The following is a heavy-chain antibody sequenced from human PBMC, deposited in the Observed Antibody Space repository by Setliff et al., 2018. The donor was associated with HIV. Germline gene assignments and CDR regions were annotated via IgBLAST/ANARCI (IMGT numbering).Heavy chain of an antibody. Sequence: GGSLRLSCAASGFSFRSYAVSWVRQAPGKGLEWVSVISGSGDITYYRESVKGRFTVSSDNSNNTVYLQMNSLGAEDTAMYYFAKTQTVMDPDTFDIWGQGTMVTVSS. CDR3: AKTQTVMDPDTFDI. CDR1: GFSFRSYA. D-gene: IGHD2-2*03. V-gene: IGHV3-23*01. CDR2: ISGSGDIT. J-gene: IGHJ3*02.